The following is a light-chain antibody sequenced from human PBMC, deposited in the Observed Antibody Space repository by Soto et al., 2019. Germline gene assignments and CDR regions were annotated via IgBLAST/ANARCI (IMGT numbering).Light chain of an antibody. CDR1: QDITTY. Sequence: DIRLTQSPSSLSASVGDTVTISCRASQDITTYLAWYQQKPGKAPTLLIYGASTFQYGVPPRFGGSGSGTEFTLTINRLQPEDVATYYCQNYTPDPRPFGQGTQV. V-gene: IGKV1-27*01. J-gene: IGKJ1*01. CDR3: QNYTPDPRP. CDR2: GAS.